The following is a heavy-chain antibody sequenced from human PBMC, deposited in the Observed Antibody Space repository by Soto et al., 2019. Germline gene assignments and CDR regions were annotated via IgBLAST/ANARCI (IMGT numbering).Heavy chain of an antibody. CDR2: ISTYYGNT. D-gene: IGHD3-16*02. Sequence: QVQLVLSGPEVKKPGASVKVSCKTSGYNFMNYGITWVRQAPGQGPEWMGWISTYYGNTASAQQFQGRVTMTIQRSTTTVFMEVRGLRSDDTAVYYCTREVDLGGVIANDYWGQGTLVTVSS. CDR1: GYNFMNYG. J-gene: IGHJ4*02. CDR3: TREVDLGGVIANDY. V-gene: IGHV1-18*04.